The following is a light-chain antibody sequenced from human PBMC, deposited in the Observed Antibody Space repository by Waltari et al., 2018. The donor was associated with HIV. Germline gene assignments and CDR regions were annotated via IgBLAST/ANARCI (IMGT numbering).Light chain of an antibody. CDR3: GADHGSGSNFVYV. CDR1: SAYSNYK. J-gene: IGLJ1*01. CDR2: VGAGGMVG. Sequence: QPVLTQPPSASASLGASVTLTCTLSSAYSNYKVDWSQRRPGKGPRFVRRVGAGGMVGARGDGIPDRFSVLGSGLNRYLTIKNIQEEDEGDYHCGADHGSGSNFVYVFGTGTKVTVL. V-gene: IGLV9-49*01.